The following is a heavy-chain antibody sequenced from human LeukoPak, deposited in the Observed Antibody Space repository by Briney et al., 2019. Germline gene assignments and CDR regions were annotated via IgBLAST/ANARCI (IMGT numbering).Heavy chain of an antibody. J-gene: IGHJ5*02. D-gene: IGHD6-19*01. CDR2: IYTSGST. V-gene: IGHV4-4*07. CDR1: GGSISSYY. Sequence: PSETLSLTCTVSGGSISSYYWSWIRQPAGKGLEWIGRIYTSGSTKYNPSLKSRVTMSVDTSKNQFSLKLRSVTAADTAMYYCARDRYSSGWYGYNWFDPWGQGTLVTVSS. CDR3: ARDRYSSGWYGYNWFDP.